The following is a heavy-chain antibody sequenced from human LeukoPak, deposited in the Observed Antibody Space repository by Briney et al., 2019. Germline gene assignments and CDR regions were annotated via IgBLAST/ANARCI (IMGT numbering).Heavy chain of an antibody. J-gene: IGHJ4*02. CDR2: ICGSGGST. CDR1: GFTFSSYA. V-gene: IGHV3-23*01. Sequence: PGGSLRLSCAASGFTFSSYAMSWVRQAPGKGLEWVSAICGSGGSTYYADSVKGRFTIPRDNSKNTLYLQMNSLSAEDTAVYYCAKDIWGRYSSSSMDFDYWGQGTLVTVSS. CDR3: AKDIWGRYSSSSMDFDY. D-gene: IGHD6-6*01.